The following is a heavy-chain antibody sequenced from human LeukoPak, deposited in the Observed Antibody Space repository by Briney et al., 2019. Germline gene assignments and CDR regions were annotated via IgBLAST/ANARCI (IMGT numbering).Heavy chain of an antibody. D-gene: IGHD1-1*01. CDR3: ARRSQYNWNDFFAFDY. Sequence: SETLSLTCAVYGGSFSGYYRSWIRQPPGKGLEWIGEINHSGSTNYNPSLKSRVTISVDTSKNQFSLKLSSVTAADTAVYYCARRSQYNWNDFFAFDYWGQGTLVTVSS. J-gene: IGHJ4*02. V-gene: IGHV4-34*01. CDR2: INHSGST. CDR1: GGSFSGYY.